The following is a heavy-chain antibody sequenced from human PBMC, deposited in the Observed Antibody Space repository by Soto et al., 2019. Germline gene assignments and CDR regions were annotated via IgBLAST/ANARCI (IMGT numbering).Heavy chain of an antibody. CDR3: VGARYGEAGATYSEC. V-gene: IGHV4-59*07. D-gene: IGHD1-26*01. CDR1: GGSMSSYY. J-gene: IGHJ4*02. Sequence: SDTLSLTCTVSGGSMSSYYWTWIRQPPGKGLEWIGFIHYGGVTVYNPALRSRVIVTVETSKKQFSLNLSSVTAADTAVYYCVGARYGEAGATYSECWGQGAMVIVSS. CDR2: IHYGGVT.